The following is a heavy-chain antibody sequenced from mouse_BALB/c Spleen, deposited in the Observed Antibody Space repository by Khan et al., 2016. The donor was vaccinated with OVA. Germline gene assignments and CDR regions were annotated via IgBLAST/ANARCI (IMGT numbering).Heavy chain of an antibody. V-gene: IGHV2-6-4*01. Sequence: VQLVESGPGLVAPSQSLSITCTVSGFSLSRYNIHWVRQPPGKGLEWLGMTWGGGGTDYNSTLKSRLNISKDNSKSQVFLKMNSLQTDDTAMYYCARAYYRYDCYYAMDYWGQGTSVTVSS. D-gene: IGHD2-14*01. CDR3: ARAYYRYDCYYAMDY. CDR2: TWGGGGT. CDR1: GFSLSRYN. J-gene: IGHJ4*01.